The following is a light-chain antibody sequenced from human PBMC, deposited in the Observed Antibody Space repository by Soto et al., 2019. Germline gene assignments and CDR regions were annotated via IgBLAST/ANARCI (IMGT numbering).Light chain of an antibody. CDR3: QHYNNWPLWT. CDR1: QSISRW. Sequence: DIQMTPSPSTLSASGVDRVTITCRASQSISRWLAWYQQKPGKAPKLLIYDASNLESGVPTRFSGSGSGTEITLTISSLQSEDFAVYYCQHYNNWPLWTFGQGTKVDIK. V-gene: IGKV1-5*01. J-gene: IGKJ1*01. CDR2: DAS.